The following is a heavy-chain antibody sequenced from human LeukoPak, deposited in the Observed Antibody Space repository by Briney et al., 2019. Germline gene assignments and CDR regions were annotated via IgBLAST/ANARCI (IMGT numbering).Heavy chain of an antibody. Sequence: ASVKVSCKASGDTFNSYAISWVRQAPGQGLEWMGGIIPIFGTTNYAQKFQGRVTVTADESTSTAYMELSSLRSEDTAVYYCASSWYSGSAWFDPWGQGTLVTVSS. CDR2: IIPIFGTT. CDR3: ASSWYSGSAWFDP. J-gene: IGHJ5*02. CDR1: GDTFNSYA. V-gene: IGHV1-69*13. D-gene: IGHD1-26*01.